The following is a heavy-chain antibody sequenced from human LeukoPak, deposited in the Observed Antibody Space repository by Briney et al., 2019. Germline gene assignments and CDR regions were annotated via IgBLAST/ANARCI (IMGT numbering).Heavy chain of an antibody. Sequence: PSETLSLTCTVSGYSISSGYYWGWIRQPPGKGLEWIGSIYHSGSTYYNPSLKSRVTISVDTSKNQFSLKLSSVTAADTAVYYCARDHYDILTGYYPFDYWGQGTLVAVSS. CDR3: ARDHYDILTGYYPFDY. J-gene: IGHJ4*02. CDR2: IYHSGST. CDR1: GYSISSGYY. D-gene: IGHD3-9*01. V-gene: IGHV4-38-2*02.